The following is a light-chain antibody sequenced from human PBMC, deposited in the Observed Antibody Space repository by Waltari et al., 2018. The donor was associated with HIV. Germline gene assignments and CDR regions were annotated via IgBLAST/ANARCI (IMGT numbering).Light chain of an antibody. CDR2: RTN. Sequence: QSVLTQPPSASGTPGQRVTISCSGSSSNNGSNYVYWYQQLPVTAPKLLIYRTNQRPSGVPDRFSGSKSGTSASLAITGLRSEDEADYYCAAWDDGLSGPVFGGGTKLTVL. V-gene: IGLV1-47*01. CDR1: SSNNGSNY. J-gene: IGLJ3*02. CDR3: AAWDDGLSGPV.